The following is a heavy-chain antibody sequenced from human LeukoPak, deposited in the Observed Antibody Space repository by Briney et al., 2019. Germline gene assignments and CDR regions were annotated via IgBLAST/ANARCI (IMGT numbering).Heavy chain of an antibody. J-gene: IGHJ5*02. V-gene: IGHV3-23*01. CDR1: GFTFSSYG. D-gene: IGHD2-15*01. Sequence: GGSLRLSCAASGFTFSSYGMSWVRQAPGKGLEWVSAISGSGGSTYYADSVKGRFTISRDNSKNTLYLQMNSLRAEDTAVYYCARATQYCSGGSCYDTWFDPWGQGTLVTVSS. CDR2: ISGSGGST. CDR3: ARATQYCSGGSCYDTWFDP.